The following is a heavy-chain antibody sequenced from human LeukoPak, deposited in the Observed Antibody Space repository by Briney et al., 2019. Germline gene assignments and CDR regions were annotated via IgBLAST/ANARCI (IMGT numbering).Heavy chain of an antibody. V-gene: IGHV1-24*01. CDR2: FDPEDGET. CDR1: GYTLTELS. CDR3: ATLPREWLAYYFDY. D-gene: IGHD6-19*01. J-gene: IGHJ4*02. Sequence: GASVKVSCKVSGYTLTELSMHWVRQAPGKGREWMGGFDPEDGETIYAQKFQGRVTMTEDTSTDTAYMELSSLRSEDTAVYYCATLPREWLAYYFDYWGQGTLVTVSS.